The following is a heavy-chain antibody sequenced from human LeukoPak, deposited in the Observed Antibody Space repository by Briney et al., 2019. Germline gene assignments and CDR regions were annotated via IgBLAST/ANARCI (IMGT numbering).Heavy chain of an antibody. Sequence: PGGSLRLSCAASGFTFSSYAMHWVRQAPGKGLEWVAVISYDGSNKYYADSVKGRFTISRDNSKNTLYLQMNSLRAEDTAVYYCAKDRGSSWYYYFDYWGQGTLVTVSS. CDR3: AKDRGSSWYYYFDY. J-gene: IGHJ4*02. V-gene: IGHV3-30*04. CDR2: ISYDGSNK. D-gene: IGHD6-13*01. CDR1: GFTFSSYA.